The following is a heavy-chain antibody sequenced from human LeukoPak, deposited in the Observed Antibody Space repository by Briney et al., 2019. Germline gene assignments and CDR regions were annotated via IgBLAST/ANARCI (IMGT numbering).Heavy chain of an antibody. CDR1: GFTFSSDW. D-gene: IGHD3-22*01. V-gene: IGHV3-74*01. CDR2: INSDGSTT. J-gene: IGHJ4*02. Sequence: GGSLRLSCAASGFTFSSDWMPWVRQAPGKGLVWVSRINSDGSTTTYADSVKGRFTISRDNAKNTLFLQMNSLRAEDAAVYYCAKAPFNTYYYDSSGPPGYWGQGTLVTVSS. CDR3: AKAPFNTYYYDSSGPPGY.